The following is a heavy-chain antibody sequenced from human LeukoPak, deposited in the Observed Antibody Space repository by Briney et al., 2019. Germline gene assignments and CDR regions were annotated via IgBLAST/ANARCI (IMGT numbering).Heavy chain of an antibody. Sequence: GASVKVSCKASGGTFSSYAISWVRQAPGQGLEWMGRINPNSGGTNYAQKFQGRVTMTRDTSISTAYMELSRLRSDDTAVYYCARHCTNGVCSPFDYWGQGTLVTVSS. CDR1: GGTFSSYA. CDR3: ARHCTNGVCSPFDY. V-gene: IGHV1-2*06. CDR2: INPNSGGT. D-gene: IGHD2-8*01. J-gene: IGHJ4*02.